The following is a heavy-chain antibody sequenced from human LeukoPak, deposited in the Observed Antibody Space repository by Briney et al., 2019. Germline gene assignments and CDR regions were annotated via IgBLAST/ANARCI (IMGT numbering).Heavy chain of an antibody. CDR1: GGSISSGGYY. J-gene: IGHJ4*02. V-gene: IGHV4-31*03. Sequence: SETLSLTCTVSGGSISSGGYYWSWIRQHPGKGLEWIGYIYYSGSTYYNPPLKSRVTISVDTSKNQFSLKLSSVTAADTAVYYCARLLSSSWPNFDYWGQGTLVTVSS. D-gene: IGHD6-13*01. CDR2: IYYSGST. CDR3: ARLLSSSWPNFDY.